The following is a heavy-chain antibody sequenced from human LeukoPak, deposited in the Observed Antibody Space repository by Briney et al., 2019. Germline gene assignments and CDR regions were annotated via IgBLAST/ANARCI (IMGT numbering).Heavy chain of an antibody. CDR2: LNPNSGGT. D-gene: IGHD2-8*02. Sequence: GLLNPNSGGTTYAQKFHGRVTMTRDTSISTAYMELSRLRSDDTAVYYCARRLEVSEDWFDPWGQGTLVTVSS. CDR3: ARRLEVSEDWFDP. J-gene: IGHJ5*02. V-gene: IGHV1-2*02.